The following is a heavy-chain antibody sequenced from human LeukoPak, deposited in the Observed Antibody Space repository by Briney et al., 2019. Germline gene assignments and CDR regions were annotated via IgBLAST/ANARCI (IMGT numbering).Heavy chain of an antibody. Sequence: PSETLSLTCTVSGYSISTSYYWAWIRQPPGKGLEWIGSIYHSGNTYYNPSLKSRVTISVDTSKNQFSLKLNSVTAADTAVYYCARIKVRGVRAFDPWGQGTLVTVSS. V-gene: IGHV4-38-2*02. CDR3: ARIKVRGVRAFDP. J-gene: IGHJ5*02. CDR2: IYHSGNT. CDR1: GYSISTSYY. D-gene: IGHD3-10*01.